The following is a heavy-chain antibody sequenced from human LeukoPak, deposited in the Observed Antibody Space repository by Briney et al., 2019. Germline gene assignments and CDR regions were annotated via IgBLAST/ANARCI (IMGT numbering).Heavy chain of an antibody. D-gene: IGHD1-26*01. CDR1: GFTFSSYS. Sequence: AGGSLRLSCAASGFTFSSYSMNWVRQAPGKGLEWVSSISSSSSYIYYADSVKGRFTISRDNAKNSLYLQMNSLRAEDTAVYYCARVAIGGSYEASYYYYYGMDVWGQGTTVTVSS. V-gene: IGHV3-21*01. CDR2: ISSSSSYI. J-gene: IGHJ6*02. CDR3: ARVAIGGSYEASYYYYYGMDV.